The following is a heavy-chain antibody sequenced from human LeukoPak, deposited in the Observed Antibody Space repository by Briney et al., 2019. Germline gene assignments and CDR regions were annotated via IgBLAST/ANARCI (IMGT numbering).Heavy chain of an antibody. CDR1: GGTFSSYA. Sequence: ASVKVSCKASGGTFSSYAISWVRQAPGQGLEWMGGIIPIFGTANYAQKFQGRVTITTDESTSTAYMELSSLRSEDTAVYYCARGFISSGYDIPYYYYYMDVWGKGTMVTVSS. CDR3: ARGFISSGYDIPYYYYYMDV. V-gene: IGHV1-69*05. D-gene: IGHD5-12*01. CDR2: IIPIFGTA. J-gene: IGHJ6*03.